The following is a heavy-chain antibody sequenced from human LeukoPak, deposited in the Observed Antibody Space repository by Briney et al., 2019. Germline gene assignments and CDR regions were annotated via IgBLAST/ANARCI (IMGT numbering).Heavy chain of an antibody. CDR1: GGSINGYY. CDR2: IYSTGST. D-gene: IGHD6-19*01. CDR3: TRGLAVPYSFDS. Sequence: SETLSLTCTVSGGSINGYYWSWIRQPPGKGLEWIGRIYSTGSTNYNPSLKSRVTMSVDKSKNQFSLKLSSVTAADTAVYYCTRGLAVPYSFDSWVQGTLVTVSS. J-gene: IGHJ4*02. V-gene: IGHV4-4*07.